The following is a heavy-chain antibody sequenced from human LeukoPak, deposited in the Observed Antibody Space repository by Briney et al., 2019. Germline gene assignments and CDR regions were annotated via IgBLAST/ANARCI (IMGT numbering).Heavy chain of an antibody. Sequence: ASVKVSCKASGYTCTSYGISWVRQAPGQGLEWMGWISAYNGNTNYAQKLQGRVTMTTDTSTSTAYMELRSLRSDDTAVYYCARGSRYQLLYWFDPWGQGTLVTVSS. CDR1: GYTCTSYG. CDR2: ISAYNGNT. D-gene: IGHD2-2*01. CDR3: ARGSRYQLLYWFDP. V-gene: IGHV1-18*01. J-gene: IGHJ5*02.